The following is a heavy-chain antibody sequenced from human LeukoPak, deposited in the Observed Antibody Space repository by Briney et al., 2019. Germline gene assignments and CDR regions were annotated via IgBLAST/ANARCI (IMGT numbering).Heavy chain of an antibody. CDR3: ANGGSYHDTFDI. Sequence: GGSLRLSCAASGFTFSSYGMHWVRQAPGKGLEWVAFIRYDGSNKYYADSVKGRFTISRDNSKNTLYLQMNSLRAEDTAVYYCANGGSYHDTFDIWGQGTMVTVSS. CDR1: GFTFSSYG. J-gene: IGHJ3*02. CDR2: IRYDGSNK. V-gene: IGHV3-30*02. D-gene: IGHD1-26*01.